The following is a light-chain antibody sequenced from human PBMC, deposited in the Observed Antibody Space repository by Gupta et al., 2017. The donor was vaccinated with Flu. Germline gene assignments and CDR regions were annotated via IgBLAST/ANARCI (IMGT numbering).Light chain of an antibody. CDR2: DVS. CDR1: SSDLGGNNY. CDR3: SSYTNTNTLVV. Sequence: SALPQPASVSGSPGQSTTISCTGSSSDLGGNNYVSWYQQHPGKAPKFIIFDVSKRPSGVSNRFSGSKSGNTATLTIAGLQAEDEADDYCSSYTNTNTLVVFGGGTKLTVL. J-gene: IGLJ2*01. V-gene: IGLV2-14*01.